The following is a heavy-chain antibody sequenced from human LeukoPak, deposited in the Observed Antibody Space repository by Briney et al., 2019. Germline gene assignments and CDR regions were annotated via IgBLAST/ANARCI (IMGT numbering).Heavy chain of an antibody. CDR3: AGFIMITFGRPDAFDI. D-gene: IGHD3-16*01. J-gene: IGHJ3*02. Sequence: GGSLRLSCAASGFTFSSYSMNWVRQAPGKGLEWVSSISSSSYIYYADSVKGRFTISRDNAKNSLYLQMNSLRAEDTAVYYCAGFIMITFGRPDAFDIWGQGTMVTVSS. CDR2: ISSSSYI. CDR1: GFTFSSYS. V-gene: IGHV3-21*01.